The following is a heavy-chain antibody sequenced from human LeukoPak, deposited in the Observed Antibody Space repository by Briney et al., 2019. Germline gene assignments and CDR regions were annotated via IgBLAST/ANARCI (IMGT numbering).Heavy chain of an antibody. V-gene: IGHV1-69*01. J-gene: IGHJ4*02. D-gene: IGHD2-2*02. CDR2: IIPIFGTA. CDR3: ATCARNFYCYRFDY. Sequence: ASVKVSCKASGGIFSSYAISWVRQAPGQGLEWTGGIIPIFGTANYAQKFQGRVTITADESTSTAYMELSSLRSEDTAVYYCATCARNFYCYRFDYWGQGTLVTVSS. CDR1: GGIFSSYA.